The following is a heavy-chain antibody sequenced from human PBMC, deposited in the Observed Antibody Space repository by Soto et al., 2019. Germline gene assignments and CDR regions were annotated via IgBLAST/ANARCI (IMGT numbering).Heavy chain of an antibody. CDR2: ISAYNGNT. J-gene: IGHJ4*02. CDR1: GYTFTSYG. Sequence: ASVKVSCKASGYTFTSYGISWVRQAPGQGLEWMGWISAYNGNTNYAQKLQGRVTTTTDTSTSTAYMELRSLRSDDTAVYYCARRFQECSSTSCYAGPSLDYWGQGTLVTVSS. D-gene: IGHD2-2*01. V-gene: IGHV1-18*01. CDR3: ARRFQECSSTSCYAGPSLDY.